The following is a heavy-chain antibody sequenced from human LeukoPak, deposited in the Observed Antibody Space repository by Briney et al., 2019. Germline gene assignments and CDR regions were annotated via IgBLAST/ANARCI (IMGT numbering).Heavy chain of an antibody. CDR3: ARVGYSYGYYFDY. CDR2: ISSSSSYT. D-gene: IGHD5-18*01. J-gene: IGHJ4*02. V-gene: IGHV3-11*05. Sequence: KPGGSLRLSCAASGFTFSDYYMSWIRQAPGKGLEWVSYISSSSSYTNYADPVKGRFTISRGNAKNSLYLQMNSLRAEDTAVYYCARVGYSYGYYFDYWGQGTLVTVSS. CDR1: GFTFSDYY.